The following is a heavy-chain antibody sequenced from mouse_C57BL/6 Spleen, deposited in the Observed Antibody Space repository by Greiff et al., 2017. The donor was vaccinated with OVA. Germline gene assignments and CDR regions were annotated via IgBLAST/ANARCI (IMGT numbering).Heavy chain of an antibody. CDR3: TRWDYYGSSFAY. D-gene: IGHD1-1*01. Sequence: LVESGAELVRPGASVTLSCKASGYTFTDYEMHWVKQTPVHGLEWIGAIDPETGGTAYNQKFKGKAILTADKSSSTAYMELRSLTSEDSAVYYCTRWDYYGSSFAYWGQGTLVTVSA. V-gene: IGHV1-15*01. J-gene: IGHJ3*01. CDR2: IDPETGGT. CDR1: GYTFTDYE.